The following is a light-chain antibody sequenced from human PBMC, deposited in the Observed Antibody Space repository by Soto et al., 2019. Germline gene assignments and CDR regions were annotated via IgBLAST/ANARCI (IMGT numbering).Light chain of an antibody. CDR3: QQRTSWPLLT. CDR2: DAS. CDR1: QSVGNS. J-gene: IGKJ4*01. Sequence: DIVLTQSPATLSLSPGERASLSCRASQSVGNSLAWYQHKPGQPPRLLVYDASTRATGIPARFSGTGSVTDFTLTISSLEPEDFAVYYCQQRTSWPLLTFGGGTKVEMK. V-gene: IGKV3-11*01.